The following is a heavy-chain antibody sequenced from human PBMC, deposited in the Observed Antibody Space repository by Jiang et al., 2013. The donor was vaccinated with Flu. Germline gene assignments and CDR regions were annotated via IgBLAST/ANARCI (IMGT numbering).Heavy chain of an antibody. CDR3: ATRGTTVTTQSDYYYGMDV. J-gene: IGHJ6*02. Sequence: GAEVKKPGASVKVSCKVSGYTLTELSMHWVRQAPGKGLEWMGGFDPEDGETIYAQKFQGRVTMTEDTSTDTAYMELSSLRSEDTAVYYCATRGTTVTTQSDYYYGMDVWGQGTTVTVSS. V-gene: IGHV1-24*01. CDR1: GYTLTELS. CDR2: FDPEDGET. D-gene: IGHD4-17*01.